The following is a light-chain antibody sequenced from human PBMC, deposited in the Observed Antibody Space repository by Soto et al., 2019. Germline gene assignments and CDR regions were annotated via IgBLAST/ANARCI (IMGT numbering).Light chain of an antibody. J-gene: IGKJ1*01. CDR1: QSVSSSY. CDR3: QQYGTWT. Sequence: ETVLAQSPGTLSLSPGERATLSCKTSQSVSSSYLAWYQQKPGQAPRLLIYGASSRATGIPDRFSGSGSGTDFTLTISRLEPEDFAVYYCQQYGTWTFGQGTKVEIK. CDR2: GAS. V-gene: IGKV3-20*01.